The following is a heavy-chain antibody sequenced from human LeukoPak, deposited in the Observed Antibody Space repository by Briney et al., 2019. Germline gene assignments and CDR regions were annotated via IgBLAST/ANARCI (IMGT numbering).Heavy chain of an antibody. J-gene: IGHJ5*02. Sequence: GGSLRHSCAASGFTFSSYAMSWVRQAPGKGLEWVSAISGSGGSTYYADSVKGRFTISRDNSKNTLYLQMNSLRAEDTAVYYCAQDVGVTGKRGWFDPWGQGTLATVSS. CDR3: AQDVGVTGKRGWFDP. V-gene: IGHV3-23*01. CDR2: ISGSGGST. CDR1: GFTFSSYA. D-gene: IGHD1-20*01.